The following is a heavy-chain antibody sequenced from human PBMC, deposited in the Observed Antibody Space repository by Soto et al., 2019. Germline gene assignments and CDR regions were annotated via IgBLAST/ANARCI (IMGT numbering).Heavy chain of an antibody. CDR3: ASPSPDTIFGVVITDYYYGMDV. CDR2: VSAKSGDT. J-gene: IGHJ6*02. V-gene: IGHV1-18*04. CDR1: GFSFTSSG. Sequence: ASVKVSCKASGFSFTSSGFNWVRQAPGQGLEWVGWVSAKSGDTKCVENLQGRVTMTTDTSTSTAYMELSSLRSEDTAVYYCASPSPDTIFGVVITDYYYGMDVWGQGTTVTVSS. D-gene: IGHD3-3*01.